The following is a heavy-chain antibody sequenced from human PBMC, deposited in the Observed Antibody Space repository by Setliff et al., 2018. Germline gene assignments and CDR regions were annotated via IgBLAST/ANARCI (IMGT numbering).Heavy chain of an antibody. CDR1: GGTSGGTFTYFG. CDR3: ARLPARRRYYYYMDV. J-gene: IGHJ6*03. CDR2: LTPLFDTT. Sequence: SVKVSCKASGGTSGGTFTYFGISWVRQAPGRGLEWVGGLTPLFDTTNYAQTFQGRVTITADESTSTVFMELSSLTSEDTAVYYCARLPARRRYYYYMDVWGGGTTVTVSS. V-gene: IGHV1-69*13. D-gene: IGHD6-6*01.